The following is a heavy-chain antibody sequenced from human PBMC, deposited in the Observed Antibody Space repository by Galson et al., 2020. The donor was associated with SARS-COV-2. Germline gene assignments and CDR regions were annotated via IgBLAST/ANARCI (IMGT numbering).Heavy chain of an antibody. Sequence: SQTLSLTCTVSGDSIRGYFWSWIRQPAGKGLEWIGRIYTSGHTNYNPSLESRVTMSVDTPKNQISLNVISVTAADTAVYYCARDESSGWNKNWFDPWGQGTLVIVSS. J-gene: IGHJ5*02. CDR3: ARDESSGWNKNWFDP. CDR2: IYTSGHT. CDR1: GDSIRGYF. V-gene: IGHV4-4*07. D-gene: IGHD3-22*01.